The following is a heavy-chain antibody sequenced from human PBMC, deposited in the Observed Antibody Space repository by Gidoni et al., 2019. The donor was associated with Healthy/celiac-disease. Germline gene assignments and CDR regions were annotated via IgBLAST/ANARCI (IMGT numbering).Heavy chain of an antibody. CDR1: GFSLSNARMG. J-gene: IGHJ4*02. Sequence: QVTLKESGPVVVKPTETLTLTCTVSGFSLSNARMGVSWIRQPPGKALEWLAYIFSNDEKSYSTSLKSRLTISKDTSKSQVVLTMTNMDPVDTATYYCARKGSGYCSGGSCYYFDYWGQGTLVTVSS. CDR2: IFSNDEK. D-gene: IGHD2-15*01. CDR3: ARKGSGYCSGGSCYYFDY. V-gene: IGHV2-26*01.